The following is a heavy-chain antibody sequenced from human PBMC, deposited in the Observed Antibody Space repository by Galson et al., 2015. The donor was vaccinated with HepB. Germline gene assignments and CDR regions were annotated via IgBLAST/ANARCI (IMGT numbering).Heavy chain of an antibody. CDR2: ISGSGGST. CDR3: AKDQGQGYCSGGSCSTGDY. CDR1: GFTFSSYA. V-gene: IGHV3-23*01. D-gene: IGHD2-15*01. J-gene: IGHJ4*02. Sequence: SLRLSCAASGFTFSSYAMSWVRQAPGKGLEWVSAISGSGGSTYYADSVKGRFTISRDNSKNTLYLQMNSLRAEDTAVYYCAKDQGQGYCSGGSCSTGDYWGQGTLVTVSS.